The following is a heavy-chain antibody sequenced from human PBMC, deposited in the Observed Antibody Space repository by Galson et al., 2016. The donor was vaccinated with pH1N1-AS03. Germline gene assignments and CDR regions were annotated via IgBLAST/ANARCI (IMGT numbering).Heavy chain of an antibody. CDR1: GFTINNNY. CDR3: AREPWGSTQGEY. D-gene: IGHD3-16*01. Sequence: SLRLSCAASGFTINNNYMRWVRQAPGKGLEWVSVIYGGGDTFYADSVKGRFTISRDKSKNTVYLQMNSLRVEDTAVYYCAREPWGSTQGEYWGQGTLVTVSS. V-gene: IGHV3-53*01. CDR2: IYGGGDT. J-gene: IGHJ4*02.